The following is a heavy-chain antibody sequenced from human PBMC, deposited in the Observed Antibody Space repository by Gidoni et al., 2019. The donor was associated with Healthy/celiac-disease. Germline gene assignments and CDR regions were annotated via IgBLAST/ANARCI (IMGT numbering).Heavy chain of an antibody. V-gene: IGHV3-30*18. Sequence: QVQLVESGGGVVQPGRSLRLSCAASGFTFSSDGMHWVRQAPGKWLEWVAVISYDGSNTSYADSVKGRFTISRDNSKNTLYLQMNSLRAEDTAVYYCAKDLNWGVDSWGQGTLVTVSS. J-gene: IGHJ4*02. CDR1: GFTFSSDG. D-gene: IGHD7-27*01. CDR2: ISYDGSNT. CDR3: AKDLNWGVDS.